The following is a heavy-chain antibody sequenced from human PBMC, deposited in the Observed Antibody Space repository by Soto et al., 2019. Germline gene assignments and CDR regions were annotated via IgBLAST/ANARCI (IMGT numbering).Heavy chain of an antibody. V-gene: IGHV4-31*03. CDR3: ARKGRGGGIVATNDVFEI. CDR2: IYYSGST. J-gene: IGHJ3*02. CDR1: GGSISSGGYY. Sequence: PSETLSLTCTLSGGSISSGGYYWSWIRQHPGKGLEWIGYIYYSGSTYYNPSLKSRVTISVDTSKNQFSLELSFVPAADTAVYYCARKGRGGGIVATNDVFEIWGQGTMVTVSS. D-gene: IGHD5-12*01.